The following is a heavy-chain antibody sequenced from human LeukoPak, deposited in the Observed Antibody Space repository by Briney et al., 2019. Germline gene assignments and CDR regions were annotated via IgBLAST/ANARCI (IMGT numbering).Heavy chain of an antibody. CDR2: IYYSGST. CDR1: GGSISSSSYY. Sequence: SETLSLTCTVSGGSISSSSYYWGWIRQPPGKGLEWIGSIYYSGSTYYNPSLKSRVTISVDTSKNQFSLKLSSVTAADTAVYYCARVPLGWNYGVDYWGQGTLVTVSS. D-gene: IGHD1-7*01. J-gene: IGHJ4*02. CDR3: ARVPLGWNYGVDY. V-gene: IGHV4-39*07.